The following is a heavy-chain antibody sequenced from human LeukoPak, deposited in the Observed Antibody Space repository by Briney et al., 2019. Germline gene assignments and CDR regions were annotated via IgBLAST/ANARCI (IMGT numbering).Heavy chain of an antibody. CDR1: GFTFSSYG. V-gene: IGHV3-33*01. J-gene: IGHJ6*02. Sequence: GGSLRLSCAASGFTFSSYGMHWVRQAPGKGLEWVAVIWYDGSNKYYADSVKGRFTISRDNSKNTLYLQMNSLRAEDTAVYYCARDGLGYCSSTSCLHYYYYYGMDVWGQGTTVTVSS. D-gene: IGHD2-2*01. CDR2: IWYDGSNK. CDR3: ARDGLGYCSSTSCLHYYYYYGMDV.